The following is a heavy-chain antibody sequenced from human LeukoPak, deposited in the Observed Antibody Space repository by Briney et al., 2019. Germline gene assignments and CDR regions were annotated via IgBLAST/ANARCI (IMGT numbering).Heavy chain of an antibody. J-gene: IGHJ4*02. CDR1: GFTFSSYW. V-gene: IGHV3-74*01. Sequence: GGSLRLSCAASGFTFSSYWMHWVRQAPGKGLVWVSRINSDGSTTSYADSVKGRFTISRDNAKNTLYLQMNSLRAEDTAVYYCARDLYRIVVVPHYFDYWGQGTLVTVSS. CDR3: ARDLYRIVVVPHYFDY. CDR2: INSDGSTT. D-gene: IGHD3-22*01.